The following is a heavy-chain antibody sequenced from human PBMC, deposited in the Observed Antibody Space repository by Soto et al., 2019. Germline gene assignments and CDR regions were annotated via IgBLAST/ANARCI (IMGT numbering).Heavy chain of an antibody. J-gene: IGHJ6*03. CDR2: IFSNDEK. D-gene: IGHD3-3*01. Sequence: QVTLKESGPVLVKPTETLTLTCTVSGFSLSHARMGVSGIRQPPGKALELLAHIFSNDEKSYSTSLKSRLTSSTDTSKSQVVLTMTNMDPVDTDTYYCARLRFLEWLPYIHPYYYMDVWGKGTTVTVSS. CDR3: ARLRFLEWLPYIHPYYYMDV. CDR1: GFSLSHARMG. V-gene: IGHV2-26*01.